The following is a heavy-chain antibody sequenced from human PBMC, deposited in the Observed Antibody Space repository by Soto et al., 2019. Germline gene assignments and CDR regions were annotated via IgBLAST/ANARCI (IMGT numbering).Heavy chain of an antibody. CDR1: GGSISSSSYY. Sequence: PSETLSLTCTVSGGSISSSSYYWGWFRQPPGQGLEWVGYVYYTGTTTYNPSLKSRVTVSLDTSKNQFSLNLRSVTAADTAVYYCARLGGYYQAFDRWGQGTLVTVSS. V-gene: IGHV4-61*05. J-gene: IGHJ4*01. CDR2: VYYTGTT. D-gene: IGHD3-22*01. CDR3: ARLGGYYQAFDR.